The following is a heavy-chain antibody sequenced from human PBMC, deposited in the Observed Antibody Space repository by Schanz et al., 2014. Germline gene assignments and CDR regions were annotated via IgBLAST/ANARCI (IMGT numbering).Heavy chain of an antibody. CDR1: SGSISSGGYS. CDR3: ALREKPYGPFAS. Sequence: LQLQESGSGLMKPSQTLSLTCAVSSGSISSGGYSWNWIRQSPGKGLEWIGYIYYSGNTYYNPSLKSRVTISVDRSKNQFSRRLDSVTAADTAVYYCALREKPYGPFASWGQGALVAVSS. CDR2: IYYSGNT. J-gene: IGHJ4*02. D-gene: IGHD3-10*01. V-gene: IGHV4-30-2*06.